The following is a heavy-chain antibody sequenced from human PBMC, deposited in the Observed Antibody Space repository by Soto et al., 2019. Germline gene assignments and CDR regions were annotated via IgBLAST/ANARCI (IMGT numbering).Heavy chain of an antibody. V-gene: IGHV1-2*04. CDR3: ARQVVPAVRAYYYYGMDV. Sequence: VASVKVSCKASGYTFTGYYMHWVRQAPGQGLEWMGWINPNSGGTNYAQKFQGWVTMTRDTSISTAYMELSRLRSDDTAVYYCARQVVPAVRAYYYYGMDVWGQGTTVTVSS. CDR2: INPNSGGT. CDR1: GYTFTGYY. J-gene: IGHJ6*02. D-gene: IGHD2-2*01.